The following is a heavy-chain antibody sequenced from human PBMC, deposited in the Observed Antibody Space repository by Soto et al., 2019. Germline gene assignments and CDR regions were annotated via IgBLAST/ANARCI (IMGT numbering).Heavy chain of an antibody. CDR3: ARDGDYYGSGSRFDY. CDR2: ISSSSSTI. CDR1: GFTFSSYS. D-gene: IGHD3-10*01. J-gene: IGHJ4*02. Sequence: GGSLRLSCAASGFTFSSYSMNWVRQAPGKGLEWVSYISSSSSTIYYADSVKGRFTISRDNAKNSLYLQMNSLRAEDTAVYYCARDGDYYGSGSRFDYWGQGTLVTVSS. V-gene: IGHV3-48*01.